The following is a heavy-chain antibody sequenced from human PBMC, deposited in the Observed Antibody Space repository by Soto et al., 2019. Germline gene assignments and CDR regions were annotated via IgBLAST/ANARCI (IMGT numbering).Heavy chain of an antibody. CDR1: GGTFSSYT. CDR2: IIPILGIA. Sequence: QVQLVQSGAEVKKPGSSVKVSCKASGGTFSSYTISWVRQAPGQGLEWMGRIIPILGIANYAQKFQGRVTITADKSASTASMELSSLRPEDTAVYYCARGDGGTVSQDYWGQGTLGTVSS. CDR3: ARGDGGTVSQDY. J-gene: IGHJ4*02. D-gene: IGHD4-17*01. V-gene: IGHV1-69*02.